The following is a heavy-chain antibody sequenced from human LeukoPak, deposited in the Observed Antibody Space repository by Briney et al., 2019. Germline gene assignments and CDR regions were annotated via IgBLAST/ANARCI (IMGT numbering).Heavy chain of an antibody. J-gene: IGHJ4*02. V-gene: IGHV4-59*01. CDR2: IYYSGST. D-gene: IGHD6-13*01. CDR3: AREVAAAGTGFDY. Sequence: PSETLSLTCTVSGGSISSYYWSWIRQPPGKGLEWIGYIYYSGSTNYNPSLKSRVTISVDTSKNQFSLKLSSVTAADTAVYYCAREVAAAGTGFDYWGQGTLVTVSS. CDR1: GGSISSYY.